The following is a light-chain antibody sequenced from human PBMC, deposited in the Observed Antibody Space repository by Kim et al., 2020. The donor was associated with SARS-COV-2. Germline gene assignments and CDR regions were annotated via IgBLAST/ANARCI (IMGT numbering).Light chain of an antibody. Sequence: ELTQPPSVSVAPGKTARITCGGNNIGSKSVHWYQQKPGQAPVLVIYYDSDRPSGIPERFSGSNSGNTATLTISRVEAGDEADYYCQVWDSSSDHVFGTGTKVTVL. V-gene: IGLV3-21*04. J-gene: IGLJ1*01. CDR3: QVWDSSSDHV. CDR1: NIGSKS. CDR2: YDS.